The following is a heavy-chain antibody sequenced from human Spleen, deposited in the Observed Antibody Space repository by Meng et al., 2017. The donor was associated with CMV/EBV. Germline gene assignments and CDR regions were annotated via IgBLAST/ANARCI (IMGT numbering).Heavy chain of an antibody. Sequence: GQLQESGPGLVKPSETLSLTSGVSGGSISSFYWSWIRQPAGKGLEWIGRIYTSGSTNYNPSLKSRVTMSVDTSKNQISLRLRSVTAADTAVYYCATGSGDFDHWGQGTLVTVSS. J-gene: IGHJ4*02. D-gene: IGHD1-26*01. CDR1: GGSISSFY. CDR3: ATGSGDFDH. V-gene: IGHV4-4*07. CDR2: IYTSGST.